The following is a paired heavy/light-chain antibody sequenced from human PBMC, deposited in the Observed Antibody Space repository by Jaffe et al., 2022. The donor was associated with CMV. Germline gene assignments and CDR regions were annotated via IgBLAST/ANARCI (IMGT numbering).Heavy chain of an antibody. CDR3: AKDITAGSQLATQVDH. D-gene: IGHD1-1*01. J-gene: IGHJ4*02. Sequence: EVQLLESGGGLVQPGGSLRLSCAASGFTFSRYAMSWVRQAPGKGLEWVSGISGSGGNTFYADSVKGRFTVSRDNSKNTLYLQVNSLRVEDTAIYYCAKDITAGSQLATQVDHWGPGTLVTVSP. V-gene: IGHV3-23*01. CDR1: GFTFSRYA. CDR2: ISGSGGNT.
Light chain of an antibody. J-gene: IGLJ3*02. CDR1: SSDVGVYNY. Sequence: QSALAQPPSASGSPGQSVAISCTGTSSDVGVYNYVSWYQQHPGKAPKLMIYEVTKRPSGVPDRFSGSKSGNTASLTVSGLQAEDEADYYCSSYAGGNNPNWVFGGGTKLTVL. V-gene: IGLV2-8*01. CDR2: EVT. CDR3: SSYAGGNNPNWV.